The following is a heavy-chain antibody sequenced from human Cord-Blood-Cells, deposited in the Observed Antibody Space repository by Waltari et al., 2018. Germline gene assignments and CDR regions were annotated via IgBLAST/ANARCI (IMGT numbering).Heavy chain of an antibody. CDR2: LDPEEGET. D-gene: IGHD6-6*01. J-gene: IGHJ3*02. CDR1: GYTLTELS. Sequence: QVQLVQSGAAVKKPGASVKVSCKVSGYTLTELSMHWVRQAPGKGLEWMGGLDPEEGETIYAQKFQGRVTMTEDTSTDTAYMELSSLRSEDTAVYYWATDRYSSSIDAFDIWGQGTMVTVSS. CDR3: ATDRYSSSIDAFDI. V-gene: IGHV1-24*01.